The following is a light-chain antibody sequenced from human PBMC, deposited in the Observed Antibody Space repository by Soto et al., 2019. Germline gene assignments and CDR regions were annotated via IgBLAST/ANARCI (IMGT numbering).Light chain of an antibody. CDR1: QDISNY. V-gene: IGKV1-33*01. CDR3: QQYNSYWLT. J-gene: IGKJ4*01. CDR2: DAS. Sequence: DIQMTQSPSSLSASVGDRVTITCQASQDISNYLNWYQQKPGKAPKLLIYDASNLETGVPSRFSGSGSGTDFTLTISSLQPDDFATYYCQQYNSYWLTFGGGTKVDIK.